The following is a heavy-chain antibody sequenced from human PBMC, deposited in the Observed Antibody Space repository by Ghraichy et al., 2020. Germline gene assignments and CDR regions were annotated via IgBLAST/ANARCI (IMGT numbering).Heavy chain of an antibody. V-gene: IGHV1-3*02. Sequence: ASVKVSCKIAREHFCTSVTRLVREAPRQRLERMGWSNAGNGNTKYSQEFQGRVTITRDTSASTAYMELSSLRSEDMAVYYCARGRPYGMDVWGQGTTVTVSS. CDR2: SNAGNGNT. CDR3: ARGRPYGMDV. CDR1: REHFCTSV. D-gene: IGHD6-25*01. J-gene: IGHJ6*02.